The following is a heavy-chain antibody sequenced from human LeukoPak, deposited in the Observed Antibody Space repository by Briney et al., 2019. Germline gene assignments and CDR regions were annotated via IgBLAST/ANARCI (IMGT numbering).Heavy chain of an antibody. Sequence: SETLSLTCTVSGYSISSGYYWGWIRQPPGKGLEWIGSIYHSGSTYYNPSLKSRVTISVDTSKNQFSLRLRSVTAADTAVYYCARGGPYDSSGSYIHALDYWGQGTLVTVS. J-gene: IGHJ4*02. CDR3: ARGGPYDSSGSYIHALDY. CDR2: IYHSGST. V-gene: IGHV4-38-2*02. D-gene: IGHD3-22*01. CDR1: GYSISSGYY.